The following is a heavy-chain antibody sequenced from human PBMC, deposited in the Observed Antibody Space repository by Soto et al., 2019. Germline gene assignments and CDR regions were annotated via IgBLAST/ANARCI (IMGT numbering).Heavy chain of an antibody. Sequence: EVQLLEAGGGLVQPGGSLRLSCAASGFTFSSYAMSWVRQAPGQGLEWVSAISGSGGSTYYADSVKGRFTVSKDNCKNTLYLQMSSVRPEDSAVYYCAKVAGVVRSLGFDYWGQGTRVTVS. CDR1: GFTFSSYA. V-gene: IGHV3-23*01. J-gene: IGHJ4*02. CDR2: ISGSGGST. CDR3: AKVAGVVRSLGFDY. D-gene: IGHD3-10*01.